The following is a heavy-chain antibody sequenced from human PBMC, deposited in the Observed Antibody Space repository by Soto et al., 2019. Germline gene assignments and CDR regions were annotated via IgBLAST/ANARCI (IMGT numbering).Heavy chain of an antibody. CDR3: AKLGVRTTTVNIDAFDI. CDR2: IDRRGDYT. J-gene: IGHJ3*02. V-gene: IGHV3-23*01. CDR1: GFPFSDNT. Sequence: PGGSLRLSCAVSGFPFSDNTMSWVRQAPGRGLEWVSTIDRRGDYTYYADSVKGRFLISRDDSKNMVYLQMDSLRAEDTAVYFCAKLGVRTTTVNIDAFDIWGQGTLVTVSS. D-gene: IGHD3-10*01.